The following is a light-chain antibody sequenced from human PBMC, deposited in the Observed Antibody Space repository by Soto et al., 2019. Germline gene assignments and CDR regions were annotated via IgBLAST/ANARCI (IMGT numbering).Light chain of an antibody. CDR3: SSYRSSGTV. CDR1: SSDVGGYNS. V-gene: IGLV2-14*01. Sequence: QSALTQPASVSGSPGQSITISCTGTSSDVGGYNSVSWYQQHPGKAPKLIIYEVRNRPSGVPNRFSGSKSGNTASLTISGLQAEDEADYYCSSYRSSGTVFGTGTKLTVL. J-gene: IGLJ1*01. CDR2: EVR.